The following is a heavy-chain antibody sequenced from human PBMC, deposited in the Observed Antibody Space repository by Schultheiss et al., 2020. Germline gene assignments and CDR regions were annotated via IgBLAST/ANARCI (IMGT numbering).Heavy chain of an antibody. D-gene: IGHD4-17*01. CDR1: GFTFSSYS. J-gene: IGHJ4*02. V-gene: IGHV3-21*01. Sequence: GGSLRLSCAASGFTFSSYSMNWVRQAPGKGLEWVSSISSSSSYIYYADSVKGRFTISRDNAKNSLYLQMNSLRAEDTAVYYCARPSDYGDYVLDYWGQGTLVTGYS. CDR3: ARPSDYGDYVLDY. CDR2: ISSSSSYI.